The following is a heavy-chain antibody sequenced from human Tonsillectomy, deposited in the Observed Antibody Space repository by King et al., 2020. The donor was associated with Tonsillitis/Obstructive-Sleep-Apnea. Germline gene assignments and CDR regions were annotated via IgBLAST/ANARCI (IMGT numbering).Heavy chain of an antibody. V-gene: IGHV3-30*04. D-gene: IGHD4-17*01. CDR3: AREAGDYDLYFDY. Sequence: VQLVESGGGVVQPGRSLRLSCAASGFTFSRYAMHWVRQAPGKGLEWVAVIAYDASTKYYPDSVKGRFTISRDNSKNTLYLQVNSLRSEDTAVYFCAREAGDYDLYFDYWGQGTLVTVSS. J-gene: IGHJ4*02. CDR1: GFTFSRYA. CDR2: IAYDASTK.